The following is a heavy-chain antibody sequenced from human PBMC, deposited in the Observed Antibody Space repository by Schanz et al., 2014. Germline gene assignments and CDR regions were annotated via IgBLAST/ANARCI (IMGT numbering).Heavy chain of an antibody. CDR3: AKDLISGWSGFDY. Sequence: EVQLLESGGGLVQPGGSLRLSCVASGFTFSNYAMGWVRQTPGKGLEWVSTLSGSGAGTFYADSVKGRFTISRDNSENTLYLQMNSLRAEDTAVYYCAKDLISGWSGFDYWGQGTLVTVSS. J-gene: IGHJ4*02. D-gene: IGHD6-19*01. CDR2: LSGSGAGT. V-gene: IGHV3-23*01. CDR1: GFTFSNYA.